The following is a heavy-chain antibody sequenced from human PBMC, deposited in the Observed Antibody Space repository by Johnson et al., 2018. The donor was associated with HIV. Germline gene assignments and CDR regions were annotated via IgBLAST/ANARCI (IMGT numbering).Heavy chain of an antibody. D-gene: IGHD1-26*01. CDR2: ISYDGSNK. V-gene: IGHV3-30*03. Sequence: QVLLVESGGGVVQPGRSLRLSCAASGFTFSSYGMHWVRQAPGKGLEWVAVISYDGSNKYYADSVKGRFTISRDNSKNTLYMQMNSLKPEDTALYYCARIGGSYLVLWAFDIGGQGTMVTVAS. CDR1: GFTFSSYG. J-gene: IGHJ3*02. CDR3: ARIGGSYLVLWAFDI.